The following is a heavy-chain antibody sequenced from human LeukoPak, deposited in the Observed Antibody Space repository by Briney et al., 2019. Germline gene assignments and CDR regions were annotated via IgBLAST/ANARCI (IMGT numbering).Heavy chain of an antibody. J-gene: IGHJ4*02. Sequence: GGSLRLSCAASGFTVSSNYMSWVRQAPGKGLERVSVIYSGGSTYYADSVKGRFTISRDNSKNTLYLQMNSLRAEDTAVYYCAKATRGSGSYYADYWGQGTLVTVSS. D-gene: IGHD1-26*01. CDR3: AKATRGSGSYYADY. CDR1: GFTVSSNY. CDR2: IYSGGST. V-gene: IGHV3-66*01.